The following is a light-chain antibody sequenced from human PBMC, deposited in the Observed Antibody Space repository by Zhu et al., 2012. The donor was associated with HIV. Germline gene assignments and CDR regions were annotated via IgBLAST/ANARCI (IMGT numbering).Light chain of an antibody. J-gene: IGKJ2*01. V-gene: IGKV1-5*03. CDR1: QSVYKW. CDR2: EAS. CDR3: QQYYTPSYT. Sequence: DIQMTQSPSTLSASVEDRVTITCRASQSVYKWLAWYQQKPEKAPKLLIHEASSLETGVPSRFSGSGSGTEFTLTISSLQPDDFATYSCQQYYTPSYTFGQGTKLQIK.